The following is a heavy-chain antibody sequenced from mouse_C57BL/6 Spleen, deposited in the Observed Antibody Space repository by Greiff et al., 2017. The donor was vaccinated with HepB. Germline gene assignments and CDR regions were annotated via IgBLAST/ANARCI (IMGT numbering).Heavy chain of an antibody. CDR1: GYTFTDYY. D-gene: IGHD4-1*01. J-gene: IGHJ2*01. V-gene: IGHV1-26*01. Sequence: VQLQQSGPELVKPGASVKISCKASGYTFTDYYMNWVKQSHGKSLEWIGDINPNNGGTSYNQKFKGKATLTVDKSSSTAYMELRSLTSEDSAVYYCARYTGTGDDWGQGTTLTVSS. CDR2: INPNNGGT. CDR3: ARYTGTGDD.